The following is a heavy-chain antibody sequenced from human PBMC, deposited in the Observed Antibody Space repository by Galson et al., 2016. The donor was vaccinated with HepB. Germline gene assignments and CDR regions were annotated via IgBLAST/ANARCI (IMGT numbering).Heavy chain of an antibody. CDR3: ARDEGFYNGMDV. J-gene: IGHJ6*02. V-gene: IGHV4-61*08. D-gene: IGHD2-2*02. CDR2: IENAGST. Sequence: ETLSLTCTVSSGSFSSGAYYWSWVRQSPGKGLEWIGYIENAGSTNYNPSLKSRVTISIGRSKNQFFLELTSVTAADTAVYYCARDEGFYNGMDVWGQGTTVTVSS. CDR1: SGSFSSGAYY.